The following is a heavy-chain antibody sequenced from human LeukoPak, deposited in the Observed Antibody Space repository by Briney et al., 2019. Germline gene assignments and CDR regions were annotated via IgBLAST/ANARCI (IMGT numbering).Heavy chain of an antibody. Sequence: GESLEISCKGSGFRFTSFWIGWVRQMPGEGLEWVGMIYPGDSDTRYSPSFQGQVTISADKSISTAYLQWSSLKASDTAMYYCARRYSGYDSGGYYFDYWGQGTLVTVSS. CDR2: IYPGDSDT. CDR3: ARRYSGYDSGGYYFDY. CDR1: GFRFTSFW. D-gene: IGHD5-12*01. V-gene: IGHV5-51*01. J-gene: IGHJ4*02.